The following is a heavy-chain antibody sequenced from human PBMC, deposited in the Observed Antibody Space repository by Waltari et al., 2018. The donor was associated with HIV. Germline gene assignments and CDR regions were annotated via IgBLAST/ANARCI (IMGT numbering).Heavy chain of an antibody. CDR3: ASAFIEYCDY. CDR2: IYHSGNT. Sequence: QVQLQESGPGLVKPSETLSLTCVVSDYSISSGYYWGWIRQPPGKGLEWIGNIYHSGNTYYNPSLMSRVTISVDTSKNQFSLRLSSVTAADTAVYYCASAFIEYCDYWGQGTLVTVSS. D-gene: IGHD3-16*02. J-gene: IGHJ4*02. V-gene: IGHV4-38-2*01. CDR1: DYSISSGYY.